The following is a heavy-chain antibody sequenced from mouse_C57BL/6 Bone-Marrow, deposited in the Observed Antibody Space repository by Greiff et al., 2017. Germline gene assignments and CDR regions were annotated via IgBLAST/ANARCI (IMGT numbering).Heavy chain of an antibody. J-gene: IGHJ4*01. V-gene: IGHV1-64*01. D-gene: IGHD4-1*01. CDR2: IHPNSGST. CDR1: GYTFTSYW. CDR3: ARKTGTNYAMDY. Sequence: VQLQQPGAELVKPGASVKLSCKASGYTFTSYWMHWVKQRPGQGLEWIGMIHPNSGSTNYNEKFKSKATLTVDKSSSTAYMQLSSLTSEDSAVYYCARKTGTNYAMDYWGQGTSVTVSS.